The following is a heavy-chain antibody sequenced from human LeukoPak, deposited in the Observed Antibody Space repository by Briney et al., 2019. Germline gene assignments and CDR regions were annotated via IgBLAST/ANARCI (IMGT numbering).Heavy chain of an antibody. V-gene: IGHV1-3*03. J-gene: IGHJ4*02. Sequence: ASVKVSCKASEYSFTSYTMHWVRQAPGQRLEWMGWINTGNGNTKYSQEFQGRVTITRDTSASTAYMELSSLRAEDMAVYYCASTRGSRSYYNFPFDYWGQGTLVTVSS. CDR1: EYSFTSYT. CDR3: ASTRGSRSYYNFPFDY. D-gene: IGHD3-10*01. CDR2: INTGNGNT.